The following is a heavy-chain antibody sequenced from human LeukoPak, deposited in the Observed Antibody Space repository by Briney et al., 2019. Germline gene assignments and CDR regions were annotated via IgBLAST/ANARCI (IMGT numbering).Heavy chain of an antibody. D-gene: IGHD5-18*01. CDR3: ARLWLPDNWFDP. V-gene: IGHV3-21*04. Sequence: GGSLRLSCAASGFTFSSYSMSWVRQAPGEGLEWVSSISGSSSYIYYADSVKGRFTISRDDAKKSLYLQMNSLRAEDTAVYYCARLWLPDNWFDPWGQGTLVTVSS. J-gene: IGHJ5*02. CDR2: ISGSSSYI. CDR1: GFTFSSYS.